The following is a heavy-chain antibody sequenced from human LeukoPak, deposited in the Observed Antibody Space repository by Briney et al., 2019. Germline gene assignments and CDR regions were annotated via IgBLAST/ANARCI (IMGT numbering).Heavy chain of an antibody. J-gene: IGHJ5*02. Sequence: SETLSLTCTVYAGSISSYYWSWIRQPPGKGLEWIGYIYYSGSTNYNPSLKSRVTISVDTSKNQFSLKLSSVTAADTAVYYCARGLNWFDPWGQGTLVTVSS. CDR1: AGSISSYY. CDR3: ARGLNWFDP. CDR2: IYYSGST. V-gene: IGHV4-59*01.